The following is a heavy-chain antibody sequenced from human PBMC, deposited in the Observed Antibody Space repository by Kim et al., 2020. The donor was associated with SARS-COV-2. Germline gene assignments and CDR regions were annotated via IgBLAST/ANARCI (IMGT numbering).Heavy chain of an antibody. CDR1: GGTFSSYA. Sequence: SVKVSCKASGGTFSSYAISWVRQAPGQGLESMGWIIPIFGTANYAQKFQGRVTITADESTSTAYMELSSLRSEDTAVYYCASYAPAYCSGGSCYERDYWGQGTLVTVSS. CDR2: IIPIFGTA. CDR3: ASYAPAYCSGGSCYERDY. D-gene: IGHD2-15*01. V-gene: IGHV1-69*13. J-gene: IGHJ4*02.